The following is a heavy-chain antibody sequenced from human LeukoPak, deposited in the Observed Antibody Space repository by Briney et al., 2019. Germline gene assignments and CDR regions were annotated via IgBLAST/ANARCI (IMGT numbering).Heavy chain of an antibody. CDR3: ARTDSSGYYYVIDY. D-gene: IGHD3-22*01. J-gene: IGHJ4*02. V-gene: IGHV4-34*01. CDR1: GGSFSGYY. CDR2: INRSGST. Sequence: SETLSLTCAVYGGSFSGYYWSWIRQPPGKGLEWIGEINRSGSTNYNPSLKSRVTISVDTSKNQFSLKLSSVTAADTAVYYCARTDSSGYYYVIDYWGQGTLVTVSS.